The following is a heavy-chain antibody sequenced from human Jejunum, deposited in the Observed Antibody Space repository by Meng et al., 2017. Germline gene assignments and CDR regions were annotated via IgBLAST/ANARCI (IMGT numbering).Heavy chain of an antibody. J-gene: IGHJ4*02. Sequence: VPLVGAGGGLVHPGGSLSPSCAALVFTFSSSWMHWVRQAPGKGLVWVSRLNSDGSSITYADSVKGRFTISRDNAKSTLYLQMNSLRAEDTAVYYCVRSLGARDYWGQGTLVTVSS. V-gene: IGHV3-74*01. CDR1: VFTFSSSW. CDR2: LNSDGSSI. CDR3: VRSLGARDY.